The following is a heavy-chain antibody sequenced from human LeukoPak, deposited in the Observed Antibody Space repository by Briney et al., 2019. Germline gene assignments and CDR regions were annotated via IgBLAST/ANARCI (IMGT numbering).Heavy chain of an antibody. Sequence: PGGSLRLSCAASGLTFSSYAMSWVRQAPGKGLEWVSPISGSGSSTYYADSVKGRFTISRDNSKNTLYLQMNSLRAEDTAVYYCAKGVAVASPYYFDYWGQGVLVTVSS. V-gene: IGHV3-23*01. D-gene: IGHD6-19*01. CDR1: GLTFSSYA. CDR3: AKGVAVASPYYFDY. J-gene: IGHJ4*02. CDR2: ISGSGSST.